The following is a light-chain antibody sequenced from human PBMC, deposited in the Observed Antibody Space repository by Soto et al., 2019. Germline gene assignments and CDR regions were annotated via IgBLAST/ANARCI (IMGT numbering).Light chain of an antibody. CDR1: SSDVGGYDY. J-gene: IGLJ1*01. V-gene: IGLV2-14*01. CDR2: DVS. Sequence: QSALTQPASVSGSPGQSIAISCTGTSSDVGGYDYVSWYQQHPGKAPKLMIYDVSNRPSGVSNRFSGSKSDNTASLTISGLQAEDEADYYCRSYTRSSTYVFGTGTKLTVL. CDR3: RSYTRSSTYV.